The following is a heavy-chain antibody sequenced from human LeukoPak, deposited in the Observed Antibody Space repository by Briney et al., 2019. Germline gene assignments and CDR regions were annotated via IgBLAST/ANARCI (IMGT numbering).Heavy chain of an antibody. CDR2: ISGSGRTT. Sequence: GGSLRLSCAASGFTFSRYSMSWVRQAPGKGLEWVSTISGSGRTTYYADSVKGRFTISRDNSKNTLYLQMNSLRAEDTAVYYCAKGDNNWNYRSGTYYYYMDVWGKGTTVTVSS. D-gene: IGHD1-7*01. J-gene: IGHJ6*03. CDR1: GFTFSRYS. CDR3: AKGDNNWNYRSGTYYYYMDV. V-gene: IGHV3-23*01.